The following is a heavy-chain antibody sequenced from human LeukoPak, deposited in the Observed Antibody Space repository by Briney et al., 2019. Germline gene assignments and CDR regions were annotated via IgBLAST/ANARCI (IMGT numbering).Heavy chain of an antibody. CDR3: ARDEGQQFDY. CDR1: GFTFSSYG. D-gene: IGHD6-13*01. Sequence: GGSLRLSCAASGFTFSSYGMHWVRQAPGKGLEWVAFIRYDGSNKYYADTVKGRFTISRDNSKNTLYLQMNSLRADDTAVYYCARDEGQQFDYWGQGTLVTVSS. V-gene: IGHV3-30*02. J-gene: IGHJ4*02. CDR2: IRYDGSNK.